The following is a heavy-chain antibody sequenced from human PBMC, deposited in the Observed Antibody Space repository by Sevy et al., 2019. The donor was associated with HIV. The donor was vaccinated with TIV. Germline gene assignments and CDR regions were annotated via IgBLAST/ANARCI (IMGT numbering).Heavy chain of an antibody. Sequence: GGSLRLSCAASRFTFSTYAMSWVRQAPGKGLEWVSAITGSGGTTYYVDSVRGRFTISRDNSKRTLFLQMNSLTAEDTAVYYCAKEAPGYNYDTSGSFDYWGQGILVTVS. V-gene: IGHV3-23*01. CDR1: RFTFSTYA. J-gene: IGHJ4*02. CDR3: AKEAPGYNYDTSGSFDY. D-gene: IGHD3-22*01. CDR2: ITGSGGTT.